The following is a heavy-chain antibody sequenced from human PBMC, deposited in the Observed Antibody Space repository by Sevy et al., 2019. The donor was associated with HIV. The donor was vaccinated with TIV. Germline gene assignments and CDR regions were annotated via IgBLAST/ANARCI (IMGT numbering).Heavy chain of an antibody. CDR2: IKSKTDGGTT. Sequence: GGSLRLSCVASGFTFSNAWMSWVRQAPGKGLEWVGRIKSKTDGGTTDYAAPVKGRFTISRDDSKNTLYLQMNSLKTXXXXXXXXLAYFDYWGQGTLVTVSS. V-gene: IGHV3-15*01. CDR1: GFTFSNAW. CDR3: LAYFDY. J-gene: IGHJ4*02.